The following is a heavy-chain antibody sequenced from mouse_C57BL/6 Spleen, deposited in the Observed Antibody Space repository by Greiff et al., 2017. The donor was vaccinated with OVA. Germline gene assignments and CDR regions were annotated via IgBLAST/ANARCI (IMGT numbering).Heavy chain of an antibody. CDR1: GFTFSSSA. V-gene: IGHV5-4*01. J-gene: IGHJ2*01. D-gene: IGHD1-1*01. CDR2: ISDGGSYT. Sequence: EVQVVESGGGLVKPGGSLKLSCAASGFTFSSSAMSWVRQTPEKRLEWVATISDGGSYTYYPDNVKGRFTISRDNAKNNLYLQMSHLKSEDTAMYYCAREGYGSSYYFDYWGQGTTLTVSS. CDR3: AREGYGSSYYFDY.